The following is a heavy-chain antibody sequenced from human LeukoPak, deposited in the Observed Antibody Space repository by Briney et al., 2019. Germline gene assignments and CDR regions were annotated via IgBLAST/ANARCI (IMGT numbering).Heavy chain of an antibody. CDR3: ARSEGYYDSSGYRDPFDY. Sequence: ASVKVSCTASGYTFTSYYMHWVRQAPGQGLEWMGIINPSGGSTSYAQKFQGRVTMTRDTSTSTVYMELSSLRSEDTAVYYCARSEGYYDSSGYRDPFDYWGQGTLVTVSS. V-gene: IGHV1-46*01. D-gene: IGHD3-22*01. J-gene: IGHJ4*02. CDR1: GYTFTSYY. CDR2: INPSGGST.